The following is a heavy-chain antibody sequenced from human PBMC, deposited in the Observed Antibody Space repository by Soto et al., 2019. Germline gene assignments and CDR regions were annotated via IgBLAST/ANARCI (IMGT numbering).Heavy chain of an antibody. CDR1: GYTFTSYD. Sequence: GASVKVSCKASGYTFTSYDINWVRQATGQGLEWMGWMNPNSGSTGYAQKFQGRVTMTRNTSISTAYMELSSLRSEDTAVYYCARTRPRRGYSGYATFDYWGQGTLVTVSS. J-gene: IGHJ4*02. V-gene: IGHV1-8*01. CDR2: MNPNSGST. CDR3: ARTRPRRGYSGYATFDY. D-gene: IGHD5-12*01.